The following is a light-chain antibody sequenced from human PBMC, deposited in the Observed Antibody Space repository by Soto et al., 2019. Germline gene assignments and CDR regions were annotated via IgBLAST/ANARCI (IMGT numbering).Light chain of an antibody. CDR3: QQHDNWPRA. CDR1: QSVSSN. CDR2: GAS. Sequence: EIVMTQSPATLSVSPGERVTLSCRASQSVSSNLAWYQQKPGQAPRLLIYGASTRATGIPVRFSGSGSGTEFTLTISSLQSEDFAVYYCQQHDNWPRAFGGGTKVEIK. J-gene: IGKJ4*01. V-gene: IGKV3-15*01.